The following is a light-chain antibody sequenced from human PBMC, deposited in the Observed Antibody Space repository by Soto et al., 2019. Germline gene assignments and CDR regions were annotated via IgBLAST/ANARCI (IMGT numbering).Light chain of an antibody. CDR1: QSISSY. V-gene: IGKV1-39*01. CDR2: AAS. CDR3: QQSYSTPFT. Sequence: DIQMTQSLASLSASVGDRVSITCRASQSISSYLNWYQQKPGKAPKLLIYAASSLQSGVPSRFSGSGSGTDVTLTISSLQPEDFATYYCQQSYSTPFTFGPGTKVDIK. J-gene: IGKJ3*01.